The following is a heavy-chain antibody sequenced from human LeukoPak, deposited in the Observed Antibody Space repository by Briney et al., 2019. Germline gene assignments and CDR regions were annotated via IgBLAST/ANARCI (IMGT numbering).Heavy chain of an antibody. V-gene: IGHV4-39*01. CDR3: ARLSFPAAAGTLVGGFDY. Sequence: PSETLSLTCTVSGGSISSSSYYWGWIRQPPGKGLEWIGSIYYSGSTYYNPSLKSRVTISVDTSKNQFSLKLSSVTAADTAVYYCARLSFPAAAGTLVGGFDYWGQGTPVTVSS. CDR1: GGSISSSSYY. J-gene: IGHJ4*02. CDR2: IYYSGST. D-gene: IGHD6-13*01.